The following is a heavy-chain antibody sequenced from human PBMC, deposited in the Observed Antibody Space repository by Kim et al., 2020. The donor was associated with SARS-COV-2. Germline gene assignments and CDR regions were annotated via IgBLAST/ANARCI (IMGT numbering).Heavy chain of an antibody. D-gene: IGHD3-10*01. CDR3: AKDRGSGSYFDS. CDR2: MSYDGSDK. Sequence: GGSLRLSCAASGFAFSTYAMHWVRQAPGKGLEWVSLMSYDGSDKYCADSVKGRFTISRDNSKNTLYLQMNSLRPEDTAVYYCAKDRGSGSYFDSWGQG. J-gene: IGHJ4*02. V-gene: IGHV3-30*18. CDR1: GFAFSTYA.